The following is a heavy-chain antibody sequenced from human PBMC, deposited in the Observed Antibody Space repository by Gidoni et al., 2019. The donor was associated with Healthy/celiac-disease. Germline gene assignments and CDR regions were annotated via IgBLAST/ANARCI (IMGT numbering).Heavy chain of an antibody. CDR1: GFSLSTSGMR. D-gene: IGHD3-9*01. CDR2: IDWDDDK. V-gene: IGHV2-70*04. Sequence: QVTLKESGPALVKPTQPLTLTCPFSGFSLSTSGMRVSWIRQPPGKALEWLARIDWDDDKFYSTSLKTRLTISKDTSKNQVVLTMTNMDPVDTATYYCARINFAHYGMDVWGQGTTVTVSS. J-gene: IGHJ6*02. CDR3: ARINFAHYGMDV.